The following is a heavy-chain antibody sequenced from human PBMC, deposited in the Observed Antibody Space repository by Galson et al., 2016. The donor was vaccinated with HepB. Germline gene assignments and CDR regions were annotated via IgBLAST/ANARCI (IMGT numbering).Heavy chain of an antibody. Sequence: SLRLSCADSGFIFRSYAMNWVRQAPGKGLEWLAVISNDGSNKYFADPVKGRFTISRDKSKNTLYLQMNSLRAEDTAVYYCARFIASPWNDYYYYGMDVWGKGTTVTVSS. V-gene: IGHV3-30-3*01. D-gene: IGHD1-1*01. J-gene: IGHJ6*04. CDR2: ISNDGSNK. CDR3: ARFIASPWNDYYYYGMDV. CDR1: GFIFRSYA.